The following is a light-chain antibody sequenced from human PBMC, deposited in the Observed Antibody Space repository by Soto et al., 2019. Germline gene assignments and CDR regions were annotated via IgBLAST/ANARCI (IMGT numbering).Light chain of an antibody. Sequence: EIVLTQSPATLSLSPGERATLSCRASQSVGSFLAWYQQKPGQAPRLLIYDTSLRATGIPARFSGSGSETDFTLTIRSLEPEDFAVYYCQQRSNWPRTFGQGTKVDI. V-gene: IGKV3-11*01. CDR3: QQRSNWPRT. J-gene: IGKJ1*01. CDR2: DTS. CDR1: QSVGSF.